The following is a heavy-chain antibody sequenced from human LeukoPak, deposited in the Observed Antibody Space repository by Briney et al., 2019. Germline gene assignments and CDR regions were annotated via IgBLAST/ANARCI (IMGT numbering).Heavy chain of an antibody. J-gene: IGHJ6*03. CDR2: IRYDGSNK. Sequence: GGSLRLSCAASGFTFSSYGMHWVRQAPGKGLEWVAFIRYDGSNKYYADSVKGRFTISRDNSKNTLYLQMNSLRADDTAVYYCAKSSPPADILTGYYPPLGYYYYMDVWGKGTTVTVSS. V-gene: IGHV3-30*02. CDR1: GFTFSSYG. CDR3: AKSSPPADILTGYYPPLGYYYYMDV. D-gene: IGHD3-9*01.